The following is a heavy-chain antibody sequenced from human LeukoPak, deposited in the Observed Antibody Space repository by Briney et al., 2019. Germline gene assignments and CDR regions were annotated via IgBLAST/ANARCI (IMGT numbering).Heavy chain of an antibody. D-gene: IGHD1-26*01. CDR1: GFTFSSYD. Sequence: GGALRLSCAASGFTFSSYDMTWVRQAPGRGLEWVSSIRPSGDNTYYGDSVKGRFTISRDNSKNTVYLQMNNMRVEDTAVYYCAKDWYSGTLYYFDYWGQGTLVTVSS. CDR2: IRPSGDNT. CDR3: AKDWYSGTLYYFDY. J-gene: IGHJ4*02. V-gene: IGHV3-23*01.